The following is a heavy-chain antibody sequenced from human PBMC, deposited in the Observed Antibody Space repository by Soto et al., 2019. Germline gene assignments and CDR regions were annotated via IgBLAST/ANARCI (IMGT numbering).Heavy chain of an antibody. J-gene: IGHJ4*02. Sequence: QAQLEQSGAEVKKPGSSVRVSCKASGGPFSNDIITWVRQAPGQGLEWMGRIIPLLTTSTYAQKFQGRLTITADRSTGTAYMDLKNLTSADTAVYYCARDSPIGSTFSGYDAIDYWGQGTRITVSS. CDR1: GGPFSNDI. CDR2: IIPLLTTS. D-gene: IGHD5-12*01. CDR3: ARDSPIGSTFSGYDAIDY. V-gene: IGHV1-69*08.